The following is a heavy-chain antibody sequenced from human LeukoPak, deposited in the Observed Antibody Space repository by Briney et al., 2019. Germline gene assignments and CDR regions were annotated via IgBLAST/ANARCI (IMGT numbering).Heavy chain of an antibody. D-gene: IGHD3-16*01. CDR2: IKQDGSEI. V-gene: IGHV3-7*01. J-gene: IGHJ3*02. CDR1: GFTFSTYW. Sequence: GRSLRLSCTAYGFTFSTYWISWVRQAQGKGLEWVANIKQDGSEIYYVDSVKGRFTISRDNAKNSLYLQMNNLRAEDTAVYYCASLIWGGGFDIWGQGTMVTVSS. CDR3: ASLIWGGGFDI.